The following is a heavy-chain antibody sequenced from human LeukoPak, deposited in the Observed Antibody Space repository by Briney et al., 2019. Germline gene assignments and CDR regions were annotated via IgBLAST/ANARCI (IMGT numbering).Heavy chain of an antibody. D-gene: IGHD3-10*01. V-gene: IGHV1-8*01. J-gene: IGHJ4*02. CDR3: ARGQYYSTWSAPPAFED. CDR2: MNPNSGNT. CDR1: GYTFTSYD. Sequence: GASVKVSCKASGYTFTSYDINWVRQATGQGLEWMGWMNPNSGNTGYAQKFQGRVTMTGNTSISTAYMELSSLRSEDTAVYYCARGQYYSTWSAPPAFEDWGQGTLVTVSS.